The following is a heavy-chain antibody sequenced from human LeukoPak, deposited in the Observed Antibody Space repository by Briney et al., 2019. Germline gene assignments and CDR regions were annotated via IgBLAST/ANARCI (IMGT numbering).Heavy chain of an antibody. D-gene: IGHD6-13*01. CDR3: ARSYSSRYYYYYYMDV. V-gene: IGHV4-34*01. J-gene: IGHJ6*03. CDR1: GGSFSGYY. Sequence: SETLSLTCAVYGGSFSGYYWSWIRQPPGKGLEWIGEINHSGSTNYNPSLKSRVTISVDTSKNQFSLKLSSVTAADTAVYYCARSYSSRYYYYYYMDVWGKGTTVTVSS. CDR2: INHSGST.